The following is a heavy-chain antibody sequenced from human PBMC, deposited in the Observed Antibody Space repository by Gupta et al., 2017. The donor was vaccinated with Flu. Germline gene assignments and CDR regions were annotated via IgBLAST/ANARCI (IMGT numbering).Heavy chain of an antibody. CDR2: IYSGGST. V-gene: IGHV3-53*04. D-gene: IGHD6-13*01. CDR1: GFTVSSNY. CDR3: ARGGYSSSPQPLWG. J-gene: IGHJ4*02. Sequence: EVQLVESGGGLVQPGGSLRLSCAASGFTVSSNYMSWVRQAPGKGLEWVSVIYSGGSTYYADSVKGRFTISRHNSKNTLYLQMNSLRAEDTAVYYCARGGYSSSPQPLWGWGQGTLVTVSS.